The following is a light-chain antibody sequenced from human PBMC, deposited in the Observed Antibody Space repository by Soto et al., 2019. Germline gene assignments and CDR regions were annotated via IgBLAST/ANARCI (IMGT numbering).Light chain of an antibody. V-gene: IGLV1-40*01. CDR2: DDN. Sequence: QSVLTQPPSVSGAPGQRVTISCTGSSSNIGAGYAVHWYQQLPRTAPKLLIYDDNRRPSGVPDRFSGSKSGTLASLAITGLQAEDEADYYCQSFDSTLSGSEVFGGGTKLTVL. CDR3: QSFDSTLSGSEV. CDR1: SSNIGAGYA. J-gene: IGLJ3*02.